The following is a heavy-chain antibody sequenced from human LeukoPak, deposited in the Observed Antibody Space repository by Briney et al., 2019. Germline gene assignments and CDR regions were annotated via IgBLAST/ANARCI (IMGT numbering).Heavy chain of an antibody. J-gene: IGHJ4*02. CDR3: ARDLENSYSSGWY. Sequence: GGSLRLSCAASGFTFSSYSMNWVRQAPGTGLGWVSYISSSSSIIYYADSVKGRFTISRDNAKNSLYLQMNSLRAEDTAVYYCARDLENSYSSGWYWGQGTLVTVSS. CDR1: GFTFSSYS. CDR2: ISSSSSII. D-gene: IGHD6-19*01. V-gene: IGHV3-48*01.